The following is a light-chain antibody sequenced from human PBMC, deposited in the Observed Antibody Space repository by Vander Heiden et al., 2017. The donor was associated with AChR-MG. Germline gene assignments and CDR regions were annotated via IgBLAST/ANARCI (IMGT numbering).Light chain of an antibody. CDR1: SLRSVY. CDR2: DKN. Sequence: SSELTQPPAVSVAFGQTVRLTSQGDSLRSVYANWYQQKPGQAPVLVIYDKNNRPSGITDRLSGSSSGNTASLTITGAQAEDEADDYCNSRDSSGNHLVVFGGGTKLTVL. J-gene: IGLJ2*01. CDR3: NSRDSSGNHLVV. V-gene: IGLV3-19*01.